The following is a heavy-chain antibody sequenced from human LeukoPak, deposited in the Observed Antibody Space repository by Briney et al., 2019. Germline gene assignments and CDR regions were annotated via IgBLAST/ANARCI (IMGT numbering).Heavy chain of an antibody. CDR2: IYYSGST. D-gene: IGHD4-17*01. CDR3: ARLTTANYYYYGMDV. V-gene: IGHV4-39*07. Sequence: SETLSLTCTVSGGSISSSTYYWGWIRQPPGKGLEWIGSIYYSGSTYYNPPLKSRVTISVDTSKNQFSLKLSSVTAADTAVYYCARLTTANYYYYGMDVWGQGTTVTVSS. CDR1: GGSISSSTYY. J-gene: IGHJ6*02.